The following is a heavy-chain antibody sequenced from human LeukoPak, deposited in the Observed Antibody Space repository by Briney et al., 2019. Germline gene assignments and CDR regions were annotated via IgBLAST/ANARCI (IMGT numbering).Heavy chain of an antibody. D-gene: IGHD2-8*01. Sequence: PGGSLRLSCAASGFIFSSYGMHWVRQAPGKGLEWVAVIWYDGSNKYYADSVKGRFTISRDNSKNTLYLQMNSLRAEDTAVYYCARDPDVLMVYAGTLDPWGQGTLVTVSS. J-gene: IGHJ5*02. V-gene: IGHV3-33*01. CDR3: ARDPDVLMVYAGTLDP. CDR1: GFIFSSYG. CDR2: IWYDGSNK.